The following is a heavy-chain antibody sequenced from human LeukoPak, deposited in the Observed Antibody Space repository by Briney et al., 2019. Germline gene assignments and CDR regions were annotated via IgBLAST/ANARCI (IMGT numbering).Heavy chain of an antibody. CDR3: AGLSNEGGSGQTTDDY. D-gene: IGHD2-15*01. CDR1: LFTLSGSA. Sequence: GGSLRLSYAPSLFTLSGSAMHWVGQASGKGREWVGRIRSKANGYATAYAAPVNGRFTISRDDSKNTPFLQMNSLRTEDTAVYYCAGLSNEGGSGQTTDDYWGQGTLVAVSS. CDR2: IRSKANGYAT. V-gene: IGHV3-73*01. J-gene: IGHJ4*02.